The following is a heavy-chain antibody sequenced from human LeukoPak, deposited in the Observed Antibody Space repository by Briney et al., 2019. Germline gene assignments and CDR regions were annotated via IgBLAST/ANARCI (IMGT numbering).Heavy chain of an antibody. CDR2: IYYSRST. CDR3: ARDPGAMITFGGVSTN. D-gene: IGHD3-16*01. CDR1: GGSISSGDYY. V-gene: IGHV4-30-4*01. Sequence: SETLSLTCTVSGGSISSGDYYWSWIRQPPGKGLEWIGYIYYSRSTYYNPSLKSRVTISVDTSKNQFSLKLSSVTAADTAVYYCARDPGAMITFGGVSTNWGQGTLVTVSS. J-gene: IGHJ4*02.